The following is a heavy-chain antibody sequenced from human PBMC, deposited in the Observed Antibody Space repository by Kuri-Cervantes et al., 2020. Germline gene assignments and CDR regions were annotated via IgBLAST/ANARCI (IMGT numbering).Heavy chain of an antibody. CDR1: GYTFTGYY. D-gene: IGHD3/OR15-3a*01. J-gene: IGHJ4*02. V-gene: IGHV1-2*04. CDR2: INPNSGGT. CDR3: ARRYLDGGADY. Sequence: ASVKVSCKASGYTFTGYYMHWVRQAPGQGLEWMGWINPNSGGTNYAQKFRGWVTMTRDTSISTAYMELSRLRSDDTAVYYCARRYLDGGADYWGQGTLVTVSS.